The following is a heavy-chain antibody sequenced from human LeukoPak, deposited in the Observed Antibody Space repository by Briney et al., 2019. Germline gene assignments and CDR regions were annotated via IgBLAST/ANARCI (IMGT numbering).Heavy chain of an antibody. CDR2: ISYDGSNK. D-gene: IGHD2-2*02. V-gene: IGHV3-30*15. Sequence: PGRSLRLSCAASGFSFSTYAMHWVRQAPGKGLEWVAVISYDGSNKYYADSVKGRFTISRDNSKNTLYLHMSSLRAEDTAVYYCARDYRLCSSTSCYIRYWGQGTLVTVSS. CDR1: GFSFSTYA. CDR3: ARDYRLCSSTSCYIRY. J-gene: IGHJ4*02.